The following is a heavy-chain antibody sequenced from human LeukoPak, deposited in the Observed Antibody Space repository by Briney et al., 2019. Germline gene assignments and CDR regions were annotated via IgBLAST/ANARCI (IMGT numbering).Heavy chain of an antibody. CDR2: FDPEEGET. CDR1: GYTFTSYY. CDR3: ATDMVGYCSGDRCYSEAY. Sequence: ASVKVSCKASGYTFTSYYMHWVRQAPGKGLEWMGGFDPEEGETIYAQKFQGRVTMTEETATDTAYMELSSLRSEDTAVYYCATDMVGYCSGDRCYSEAYWGQGTLVTVSS. J-gene: IGHJ4*02. V-gene: IGHV1-24*01. D-gene: IGHD2-15*01.